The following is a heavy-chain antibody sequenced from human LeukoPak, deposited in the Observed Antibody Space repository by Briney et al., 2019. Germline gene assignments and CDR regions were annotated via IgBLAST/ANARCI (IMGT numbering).Heavy chain of an antibody. Sequence: GGSLRLSCAASEFSVGSNYMTWVRQAPGKGLEWVSLICSGGSTYYADSVKGRFTISRDNARNLVFLQMNSLRIDDTAVYYCARDKRVIGLWGQGTMVTVSS. CDR2: ICSGGST. D-gene: IGHD5-24*01. V-gene: IGHV3-66*01. CDR3: ARDKRVIGL. J-gene: IGHJ3*01. CDR1: EFSVGSNY.